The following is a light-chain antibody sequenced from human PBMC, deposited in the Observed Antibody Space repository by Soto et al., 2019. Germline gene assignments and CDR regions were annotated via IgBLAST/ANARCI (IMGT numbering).Light chain of an antibody. V-gene: IGLV7-43*01. CDR1: TGAVTSDYF. J-gene: IGLJ3*02. CDR2: STS. Sequence: QAVVTQEPSMTVSPGETVTLTCASSTGAVTSDYFPNWFQQKPGQTPRALIYSTSNRHSWTHARFSGSLLGGKAALTLSRLQAEDEADYFCLLYFGGGHTWVFGGGTKVTVL. CDR3: LLYFGGGHTWV.